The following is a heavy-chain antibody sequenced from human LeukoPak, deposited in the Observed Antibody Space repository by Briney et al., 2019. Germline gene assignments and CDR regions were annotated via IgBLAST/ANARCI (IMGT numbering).Heavy chain of an antibody. CDR3: ARGRSSGWYEFVGQFYY. CDR1: GGSISSYH. CDR2: IYTSGST. J-gene: IGHJ4*02. V-gene: IGHV4-4*07. Sequence: SETLSLTCTVSGGSISSYHWSWIRQPAGKGLEWIGRIYTSGSTNYNPSLKSRVTMSVDTSKNQFSLKLSSVTAADTAVYYCARGRSSGWYEFVGQFYYWGQGTLVTVSS. D-gene: IGHD6-19*01.